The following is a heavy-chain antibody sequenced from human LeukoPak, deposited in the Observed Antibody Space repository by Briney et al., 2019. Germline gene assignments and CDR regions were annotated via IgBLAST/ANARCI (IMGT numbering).Heavy chain of an antibody. J-gene: IGHJ4*02. D-gene: IGHD3-22*01. CDR2: ITDSGGST. V-gene: IGHV3-23*01. Sequence: GGPLRLSCAASGFTFSSYAMSWVRQAPGERLEWVSAITDSGGSTYYSDSVKGRFTISRDNSKNTLYLQMNTLRAEDTAIYYCAKGSSGSRPYYFDYWGQGTLVTVSS. CDR3: AKGSSGSRPYYFDY. CDR1: GFTFSSYA.